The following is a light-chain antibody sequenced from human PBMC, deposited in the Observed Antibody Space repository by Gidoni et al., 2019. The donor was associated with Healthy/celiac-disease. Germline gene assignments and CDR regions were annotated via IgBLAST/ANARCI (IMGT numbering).Light chain of an antibody. CDR2: GAS. CDR3: QQYGSSPFT. Sequence: EIVLPQSPGTLSLSPGERATLSCRASQSVSSSYLAWYQQKPGQAPRLLIYGASSRATGIPDRFSGSGSVTDFTLTISRLEPEYFAVYYCQQYGSSPFTFGGGTKVEIK. J-gene: IGKJ4*01. CDR1: QSVSSSY. V-gene: IGKV3-20*01.